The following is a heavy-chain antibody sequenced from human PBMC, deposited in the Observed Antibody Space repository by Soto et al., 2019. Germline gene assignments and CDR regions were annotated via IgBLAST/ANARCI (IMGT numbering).Heavy chain of an antibody. D-gene: IGHD4-17*01. Sequence: ASVKVSCKASGYSFSDFGITWVRQAPGQGLEWMGWISGKNGNTNYAQKVQGRVTLTADTSTSTAYMEMRALTSDDTATYYCARSDYYEDTGTFEYWGQGTPVTVSS. CDR2: ISGKNGNT. J-gene: IGHJ4*02. CDR3: ARSDYYEDTGTFEY. CDR1: GYSFSDFG. V-gene: IGHV1-18*04.